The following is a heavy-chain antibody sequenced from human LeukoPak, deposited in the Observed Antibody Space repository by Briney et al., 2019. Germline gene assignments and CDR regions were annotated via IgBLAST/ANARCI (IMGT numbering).Heavy chain of an antibody. D-gene: IGHD3-10*01. V-gene: IGHV3-48*03. CDR1: GFTFSSYE. CDR3: ARPPTMVRQP. Sequence: GGSLRPSCAASGFTFSSYEMNWVRQAPGKGLEWVSYISSSGSTIYYADSVKGRLTIPRDNAKNSLYLQMNSLRAEDTAVYYCARPPTMVRQPWGQGTLVTVSS. J-gene: IGHJ5*02. CDR2: ISSSGSTI.